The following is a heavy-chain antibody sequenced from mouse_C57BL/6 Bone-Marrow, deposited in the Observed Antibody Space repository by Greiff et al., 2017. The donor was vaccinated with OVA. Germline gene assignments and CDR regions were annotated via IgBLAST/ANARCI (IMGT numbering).Heavy chain of an antibody. V-gene: IGHV5-9-1*02. CDR2: ISSGGDYI. CDR1: GFTFSSYA. J-gene: IGHJ3*01. D-gene: IGHD2-4*01. CDR3: TRLYYDYAWFAY. Sequence: EVQRVESGEGLVKPGGSLKLSCAASGFTFSSYAMSWVRQTPEKRLEWVAYISSGGDYIYYADTVKGRFTISRDNARNTLYLQMSSLKSEDTAMYYCTRLYYDYAWFAYWGQGTLVTVSA.